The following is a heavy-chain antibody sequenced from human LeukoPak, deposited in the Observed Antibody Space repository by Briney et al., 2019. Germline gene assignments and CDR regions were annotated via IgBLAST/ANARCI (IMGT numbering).Heavy chain of an antibody. D-gene: IGHD3-3*01. CDR2: ISWNSGSI. Sequence: PGGSLRLSCAASGFTFEDYAMHWVRQAPGKGLEWVSGISWNSGSIGYADSVKGRFTISRDNAKNSLYLQMNSLRAEDTALYYCAKSASGDYDFWSGYFRAIDYWGQGTLVTVSS. CDR1: GFTFEDYA. CDR3: AKSASGDYDFWSGYFRAIDY. V-gene: IGHV3-9*01. J-gene: IGHJ4*02.